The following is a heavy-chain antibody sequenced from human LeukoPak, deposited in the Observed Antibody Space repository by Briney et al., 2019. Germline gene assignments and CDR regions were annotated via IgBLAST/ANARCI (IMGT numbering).Heavy chain of an antibody. CDR3: ARILGYSYGRGFDP. D-gene: IGHD5-18*01. Sequence: SETLSLTCAVYGGSFSSYYWTWIRQPPGKGLEWIGEINHSGSTNYNPSLKSRVTISVHTSKNQFSLKLSSVTAADTAVYYCARILGYSYGRGFDPWGQGTLVTVSS. V-gene: IGHV4-34*01. CDR2: INHSGST. J-gene: IGHJ5*02. CDR1: GGSFSSYY.